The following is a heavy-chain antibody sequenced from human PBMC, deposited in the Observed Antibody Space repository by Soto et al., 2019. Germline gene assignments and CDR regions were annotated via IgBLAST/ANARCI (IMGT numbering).Heavy chain of an antibody. D-gene: IGHD3-3*01. Sequence: GASVKVSCKASGYTFTSYYMHWVRQAPGQGLEWMGIINPSGGSTSYAQKFQGRVTMTRDTSTSTVYMELSSLRSEDTAVYYCARDPFLITIFGVVIEGHYGMDVWGQGTTVTVSS. V-gene: IGHV1-46*01. CDR3: ARDPFLITIFGVVIEGHYGMDV. CDR1: GYTFTSYY. CDR2: INPSGGST. J-gene: IGHJ6*02.